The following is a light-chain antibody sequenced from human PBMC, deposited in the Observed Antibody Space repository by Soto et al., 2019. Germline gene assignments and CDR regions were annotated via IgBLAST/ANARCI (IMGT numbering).Light chain of an antibody. CDR1: QSISSS. CDR3: QQYYNWPRT. Sequence: EIVMTQSPATLSVSPGERATLSCRASQSISSSLGWYQQKPGQAPRLLIYYKSTRATGIPARFSGSGSGTEFTLTISSLQSEDFGVYYCQQYYNWPRTFGQGTKG. CDR2: YKS. J-gene: IGKJ1*01. V-gene: IGKV3-15*01.